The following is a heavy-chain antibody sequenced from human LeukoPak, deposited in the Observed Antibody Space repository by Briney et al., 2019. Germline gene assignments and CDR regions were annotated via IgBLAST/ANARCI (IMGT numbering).Heavy chain of an antibody. CDR1: GGSINSGSYS. CDR3: ARFSPRAMGNYLDF. Sequence: KPSETLSLTCAVSGGSINSGSYSWSWIRQPPGKGLEWIGYIYPRGSTYYNPSLKSRVILSLDKSANQFSLNLSSVTAADTAVYYCARFSPRAMGNYLDFWGQGTLVTVSS. J-gene: IGHJ4*02. D-gene: IGHD7-27*01. V-gene: IGHV4-30-2*01. CDR2: IYPRGST.